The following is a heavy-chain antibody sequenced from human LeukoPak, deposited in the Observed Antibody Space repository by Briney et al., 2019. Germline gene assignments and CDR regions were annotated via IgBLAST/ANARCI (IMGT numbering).Heavy chain of an antibody. CDR1: GGSFRSYY. D-gene: IGHD3-22*01. J-gene: IGHJ4*02. CDR2: NTHRGST. V-gene: IGHV4-34*01. Sequence: PAQSLSLTRAVYGGSFRSYYWNWIRQPPGKGLECIGENTHRGSTNYNPSLTSRVTISVHPSKNHFSLKPSSVTAAGTAVYYCGRVVDITTSAGGYWGQGTLVTVSS. CDR3: GRVVDITTSAGGY.